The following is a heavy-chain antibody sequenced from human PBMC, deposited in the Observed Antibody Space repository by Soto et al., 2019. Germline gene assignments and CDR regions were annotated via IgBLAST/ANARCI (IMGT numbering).Heavy chain of an antibody. D-gene: IGHD3-16*01. Sequence: GGSLRLSCAASGFNFSTSGMDWVRQVPGKWLEWVAVISNDGSRQYYPGYVKGRFTISRENAKNSLYLQMNSLRAGDTAVYYCARDMGGTWTIDYWGQGTLVTVSS. CDR3: ARDMGGTWTIDY. J-gene: IGHJ4*02. CDR1: GFNFSTSG. V-gene: IGHV3-30*03. CDR2: ISNDGSRQ.